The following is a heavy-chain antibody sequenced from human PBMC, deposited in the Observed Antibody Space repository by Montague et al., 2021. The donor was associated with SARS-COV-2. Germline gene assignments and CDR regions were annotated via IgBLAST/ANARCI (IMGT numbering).Heavy chain of an antibody. D-gene: IGHD1-20*01. CDR1: GGAISTGNYY. Sequence: TLSLTCSVSGGAISTGNYYWSWIRQPAGKRLEWIGDIYTSGRTNYNPSVQSRVTILVDTSKNQFSLNVSSVTAADTAVYYCTRDPITGTTGTIYNYYGMDVWGQGTTVTVSS. CDR2: IYTSGRT. V-gene: IGHV4-61*09. CDR3: TRDPITGTTGTIYNYYGMDV. J-gene: IGHJ6*02.